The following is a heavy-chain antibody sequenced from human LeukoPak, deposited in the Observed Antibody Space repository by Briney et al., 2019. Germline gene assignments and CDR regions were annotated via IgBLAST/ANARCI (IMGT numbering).Heavy chain of an antibody. CDR3: ALTPRFFDY. D-gene: IGHD3-16*01. J-gene: IGHJ4*02. Sequence: SETLSLTCTVSGGSISSSSYYWGWIRQPPGTGLEWIGSIYYSGSTYYNPSLKSRVTISVDTSKNQFSLKLSSVTAADTAAYYCALTPRFFDYWGQGTLVTVSS. CDR2: IYYSGST. CDR1: GGSISSSSYY. V-gene: IGHV4-39*01.